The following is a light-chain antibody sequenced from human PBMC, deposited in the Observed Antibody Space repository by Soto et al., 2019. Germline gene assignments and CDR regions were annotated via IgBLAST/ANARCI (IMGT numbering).Light chain of an antibody. V-gene: IGLV3-1*01. CDR3: QTWDSSTVV. CDR1: KLGDKY. CDR2: QDS. J-gene: IGLJ2*01. Sequence: SYELTQPPSVSVSPGQTASITCSGDKLGDKYACWFQQKPGRSPVLVIYQDSKRPSGIPERFSGSNSGNTATLTISGTQGMDEADYYCQTWDSSTVVFGGGTKLTVL.